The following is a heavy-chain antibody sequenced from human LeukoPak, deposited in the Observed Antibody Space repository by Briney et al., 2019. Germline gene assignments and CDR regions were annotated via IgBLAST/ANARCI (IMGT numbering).Heavy chain of an antibody. CDR3: ARDLLDVVVPAAIGGGHYYYYYMDV. V-gene: IGHV3-20*04. D-gene: IGHD2-2*02. J-gene: IGHJ6*03. Sequence: GGSLRLSCAASGFTFDDYGMSWVRQAPGKGLEWVSGINWNGGSTGYADSVKGRFTISRDNAKNSLYLQMNSLRAEDTALYYCARDLLDVVVPAAIGGGHYYYYYMDVWGKGTTVTVSS. CDR2: INWNGGST. CDR1: GFTFDDYG.